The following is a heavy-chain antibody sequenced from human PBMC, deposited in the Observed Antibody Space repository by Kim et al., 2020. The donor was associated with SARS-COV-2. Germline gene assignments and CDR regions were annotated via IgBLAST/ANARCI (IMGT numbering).Heavy chain of an antibody. CDR3: ARVVLSGYDFPSDY. Sequence: GGSLRLSCAASGFTFSSYSMNWVRQAPGKGLEWVSSISSSSSYIYYADSVKGRFTISRDNAKNSLYLQMNSLRAEDTAVYYCARVVLSGYDFPSDYWGQGTLVTVSS. D-gene: IGHD5-12*01. CDR1: GFTFSSYS. J-gene: IGHJ4*02. CDR2: ISSSSSYI. V-gene: IGHV3-21*01.